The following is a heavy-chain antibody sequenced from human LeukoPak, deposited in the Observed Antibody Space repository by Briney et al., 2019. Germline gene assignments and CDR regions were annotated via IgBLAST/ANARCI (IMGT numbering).Heavy chain of an antibody. D-gene: IGHD3-22*01. J-gene: IGHJ4*02. V-gene: IGHV1-8*01. CDR2: MNPNTGNT. CDR1: GYSFTTYD. CDR3: ARAPLGPYYDNTGTTFDS. Sequence: ASVKVSCRAAGYSFTTYDIYWVRQATGQGPEWMGWMNPNTGNTAYAQKFQGRVTMTRDTSISTAYMELNRLRSEDTAIYYCARAPLGPYYDNTGTTFDSWGQGTLVTVSS.